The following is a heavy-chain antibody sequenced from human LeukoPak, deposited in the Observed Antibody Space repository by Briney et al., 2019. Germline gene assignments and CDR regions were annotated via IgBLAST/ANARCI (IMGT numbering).Heavy chain of an antibody. CDR1: GVKFDESV. J-gene: IGHJ6*01. V-gene: IGHV3-20*04. Sequence: GGSLRLSCEASGVKFDESVMSWVRQTPGRGLEWVASVSWNGVMTDYVDPVKSRFTISRDNAMNFLYLQMNTLSPEDTALYYCVRVLGCALGSSSVTSYCGLDVWGQGTTVIVSS. CDR3: VRVLGCALGSSSVTSYCGLDV. D-gene: IGHD3-10*01. CDR2: VSWNGVMT.